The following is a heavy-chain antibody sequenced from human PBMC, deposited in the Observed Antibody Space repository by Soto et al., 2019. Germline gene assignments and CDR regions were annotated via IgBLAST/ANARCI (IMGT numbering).Heavy chain of an antibody. CDR1: GFTFSDYY. V-gene: IGHV3-11*06. Sequence: PGGSLRLSCAASGFTFSDYYMSWIRQAPGKGLEWVSYISSSSSYTNYADSVKGRFTISRDNAKNSLYLQMNSLRAEDTAVYYCARDLAVAGTESSWFDPWGQGTLVTVSS. CDR3: ARDLAVAGTESSWFDP. J-gene: IGHJ5*02. D-gene: IGHD6-19*01. CDR2: ISSSSSYT.